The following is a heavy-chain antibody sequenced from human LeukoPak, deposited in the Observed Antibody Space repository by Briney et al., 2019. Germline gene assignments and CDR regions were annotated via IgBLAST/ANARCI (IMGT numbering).Heavy chain of an antibody. J-gene: IGHJ5*02. CDR3: AKASPYNWFDP. D-gene: IGHD2-2*01. Sequence: GGSLRLSCAGSGFTFNNYPISWVRQTPGKGLEWVSAITGGADSTYYADSVKGRFTISRDNSKNTLYLQMNSLRAEDTAVYYCAKASPYNWFDPWGQGTLVTVSS. CDR1: GFTFNNYP. V-gene: IGHV3-23*01. CDR2: ITGGADST.